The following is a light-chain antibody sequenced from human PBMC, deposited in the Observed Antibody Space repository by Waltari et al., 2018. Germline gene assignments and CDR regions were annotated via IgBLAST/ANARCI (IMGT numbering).Light chain of an antibody. J-gene: IGKJ5*01. CDR3: QQYNSYSIT. CDR2: RAS. Sequence: DIQLTQSPSTLSASVGDRVTITCRASPTISSWLAWYQQQPGKAPRLLSYRASTLESGVPSRFSGSGSGTEFTLTISSLQPDECATYYCQQYNSYSITFGQGTRLEIK. V-gene: IGKV1-5*03. CDR1: PTISSW.